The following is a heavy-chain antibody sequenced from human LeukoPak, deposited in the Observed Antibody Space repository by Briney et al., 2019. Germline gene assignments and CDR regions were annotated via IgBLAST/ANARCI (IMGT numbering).Heavy chain of an antibody. J-gene: IGHJ4*02. Sequence: GASVKVSCKASGYTFTSYGISWVRQAPGQGLEWMGWISAYNGNTNYAQKFQGRVTMTRDTSISTAYMELSRLRSDDTAVYYCARFHTVTTTDPFDYWGQGTLVTVSS. CDR3: ARFHTVTTTDPFDY. V-gene: IGHV1-18*01. CDR1: GYTFTSYG. D-gene: IGHD4-11*01. CDR2: ISAYNGNT.